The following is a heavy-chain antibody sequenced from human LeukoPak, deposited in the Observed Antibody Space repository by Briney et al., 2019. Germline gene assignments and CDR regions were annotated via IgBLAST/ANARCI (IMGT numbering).Heavy chain of an antibody. D-gene: IGHD4-17*01. CDR2: IYYSGST. CDR1: GGSLSSYY. CDR3: ARAEDGDYLFDY. V-gene: IGHV4-59*01. J-gene: IGHJ4*02. Sequence: SETLSLTCTVSGGSLSSYYWSWIRQPPGKGLEWIGYIYYSGSTNYNPSLKSRVTISVDTSKNQFSLKLSSVTAADTAVYYCARAEDGDYLFDYWGQGTLVTVSS.